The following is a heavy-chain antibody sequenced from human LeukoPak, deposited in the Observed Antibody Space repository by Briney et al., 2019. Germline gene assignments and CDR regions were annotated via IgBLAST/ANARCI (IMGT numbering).Heavy chain of an antibody. Sequence: ASVKVSCKASGGTFSSYAFSWVRQAPGQGLEWMGRIIPILGIANYAQKFQGRVTITADKSTSTAYMELSSLRSEDTAVYYCARGDGYYFAYWGQGTLVTVSS. CDR3: ARGDGYYFAY. CDR1: GGTFSSYA. D-gene: IGHD5-24*01. J-gene: IGHJ4*02. CDR2: IIPILGIA. V-gene: IGHV1-69*04.